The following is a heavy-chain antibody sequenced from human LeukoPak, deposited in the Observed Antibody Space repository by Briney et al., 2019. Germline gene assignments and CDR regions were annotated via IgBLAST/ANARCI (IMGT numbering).Heavy chain of an antibody. CDR1: GYTFTGYY. V-gene: IGHV1-2*02. J-gene: IGHJ4*02. CDR2: INPNSGGT. Sequence: GASVKVSCKASGYTFTGYYMHWVRQAPGQGLEWMGWINPNSGGTNYAQKFQGRVTMTRDTSISTAYMELSRLRSDDTAVYYCASDLIGSYDSSGYYYFDYWGPRTLVTVSS. D-gene: IGHD3-22*01. CDR3: ASDLIGSYDSSGYYYFDY.